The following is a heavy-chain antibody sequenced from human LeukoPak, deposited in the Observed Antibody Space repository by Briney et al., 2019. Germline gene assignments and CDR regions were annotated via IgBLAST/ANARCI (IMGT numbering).Heavy chain of an antibody. D-gene: IGHD6-13*01. J-gene: IGHJ6*02. V-gene: IGHV3-30*18. CDR1: GFIFSSYD. Sequence: GGSLRLSCAASGFIFSSYDMHWVRQAPGKGLEWVAGISYDGSNKYYADSVKGRFTISRDNSKNTLDLQMTSLRAEDTAVYYCAKHAAAAGHGMDVWGQGTTVTVSS. CDR2: ISYDGSNK. CDR3: AKHAAAAGHGMDV.